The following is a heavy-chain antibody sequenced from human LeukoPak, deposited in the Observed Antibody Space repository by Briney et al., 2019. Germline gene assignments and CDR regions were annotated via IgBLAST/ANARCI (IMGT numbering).Heavy chain of an antibody. CDR1: GYTFTSYY. D-gene: IGHD2-15*01. J-gene: IGHJ4*02. CDR2: INPSGGST. CDR3: ARDVQCSGGSCYSDY. V-gene: IGHV1-46*01. Sequence: GASVKVSCKASGYTFTSYYMHWVRQAPGQGLEWMGIINPSGGSTSYAQKFQGRVTMTRDTSTSTVYMELSSLRSEGTAVYYCARDVQCSGGSCYSDYWGQGTLVTVSS.